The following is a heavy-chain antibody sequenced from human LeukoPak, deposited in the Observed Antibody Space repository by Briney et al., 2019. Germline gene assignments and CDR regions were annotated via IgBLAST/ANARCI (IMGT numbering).Heavy chain of an antibody. J-gene: IGHJ4*02. CDR2: INDGGST. D-gene: IGHD6-19*01. V-gene: IGHV4-34*01. CDR1: GGSFTKHQ. Sequence: SETLSLTCAVYGGSFTKHQWSWIRQPPGKGLEWIGAINDGGSTNYNPSLKSLVTISVDTSKNQFSLRLSSMTAADTAVYYCARDVTSGWSPGYYFDYWGQGTLVTVSS. CDR3: ARDVTSGWSPGYYFDY.